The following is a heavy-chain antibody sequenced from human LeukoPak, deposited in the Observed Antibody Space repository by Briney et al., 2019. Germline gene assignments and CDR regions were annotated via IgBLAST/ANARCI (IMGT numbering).Heavy chain of an antibody. Sequence: GGSLRLSCAASGFTFSSYSMNWVRQAPGKGLEWASSISSSSSYIYYADSVKGRFTISRDNAKNSLYLQMNSLRAEDTAVYYCARDRSDRLAVAGTSAFDYWGQGTLVTVSS. CDR2: ISSSSSYI. CDR1: GFTFSSYS. J-gene: IGHJ4*02. D-gene: IGHD6-19*01. V-gene: IGHV3-21*01. CDR3: ARDRSDRLAVAGTSAFDY.